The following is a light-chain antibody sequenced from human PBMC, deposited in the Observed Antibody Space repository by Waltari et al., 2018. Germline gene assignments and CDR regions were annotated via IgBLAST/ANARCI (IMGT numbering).Light chain of an antibody. V-gene: IGLV1-47*01. CDR3: AAWDDSLWV. Sequence: VLAQPPSASGTPGQRVTISCSGSNSNIGSNSVSWYQQLPGTAPKVLIYGNDQRPSGVPDRFSGSKSGTSASLAISGLRSEDEANYYCAAWDDSLWVFGGGTKLTVL. CDR2: GND. J-gene: IGLJ3*02. CDR1: NSNIGSNS.